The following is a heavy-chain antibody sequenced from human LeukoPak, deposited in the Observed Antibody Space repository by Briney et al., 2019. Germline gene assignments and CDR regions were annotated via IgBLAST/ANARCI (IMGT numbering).Heavy chain of an antibody. V-gene: IGHV4-59*01. D-gene: IGHD3-10*01. Sequence: SETLSLTCTVSAGSISSYYWSWIRQPPGKGLEWIGYIYYSGSTNYNPSLKSRVTISVDTSKNQFSLKLSSVTAADTAVYYCARLESGHFDYWGQGTLVTASS. CDR3: ARLESGHFDY. J-gene: IGHJ4*02. CDR1: AGSISSYY. CDR2: IYYSGST.